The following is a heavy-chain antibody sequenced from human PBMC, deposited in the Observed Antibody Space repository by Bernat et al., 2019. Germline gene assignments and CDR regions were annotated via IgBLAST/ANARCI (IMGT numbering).Heavy chain of an antibody. J-gene: IGHJ1*01. Sequence: QVQLVQSGAEVKKPGSSVKVSCKASGGTFSSYTISWVRQAPGQGLEWMGRIIPILGIANYAQKFQGRVTITADKSTSTAYMELSSLRSEDTAVYYCARKVPTRAVPYSSSWYEYFQDWGQGTLVTV. V-gene: IGHV1-69*02. CDR1: GGTFSSYT. CDR2: IIPILGIA. D-gene: IGHD6-13*01. CDR3: ARKVPTRAVPYSSSWYEYFQD.